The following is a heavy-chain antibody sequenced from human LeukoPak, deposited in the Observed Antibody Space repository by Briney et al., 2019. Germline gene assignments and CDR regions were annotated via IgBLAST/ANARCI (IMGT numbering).Heavy chain of an antibody. Sequence: GASVKVSCKASRYIFTSYAIQWVRQAPGQRLEWMGWINAGNGDTIYSQKFQGRVTITRDTSASIAYMELSSLRSEDTAVYYCARADGYCSSTRCYLAYWGQGTLVTVSS. D-gene: IGHD2-2*03. CDR1: RYIFTSYA. V-gene: IGHV1-3*01. CDR2: INAGNGDT. CDR3: ARADGYCSSTRCYLAY. J-gene: IGHJ4*02.